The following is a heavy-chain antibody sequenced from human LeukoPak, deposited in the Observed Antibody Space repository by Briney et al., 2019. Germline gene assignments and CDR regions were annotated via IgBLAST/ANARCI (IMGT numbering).Heavy chain of an antibody. CDR1: GFTFSSYE. CDR3: ARELIKAAAGPYDY. J-gene: IGHJ4*02. D-gene: IGHD6-13*01. CDR2: ISSSSSYI. V-gene: IGHV3-21*01. Sequence: GGSLRLSCAASGFTFSSYEMNWVRQAPGKGLEWVSSISSSSSYIYYADSVKGRFTISRDNAKNSLYLQMNSLRAEDTAVYYCARELIKAAAGPYDYWGQGTLVTVSS.